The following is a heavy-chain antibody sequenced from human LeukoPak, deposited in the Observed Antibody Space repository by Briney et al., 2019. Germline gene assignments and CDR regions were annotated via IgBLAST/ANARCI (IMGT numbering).Heavy chain of an antibody. CDR1: GFTFSSYS. D-gene: IGHD3-22*01. V-gene: IGHV3-48*02. Sequence: GGSLRLSCAASGFTFSSYSMNRVRQAPGTGREWVSFISSGSGTIYYAESVKGRFTISRDNAKNSLFLHMNNLRDEDTAVYYCARLTGSGYYYFDYWGQGTLVTVSS. J-gene: IGHJ4*02. CDR3: ARLTGSGYYYFDY. CDR2: ISSGSGTI.